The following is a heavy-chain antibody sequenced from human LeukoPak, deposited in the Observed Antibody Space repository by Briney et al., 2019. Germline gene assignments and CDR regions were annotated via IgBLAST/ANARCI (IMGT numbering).Heavy chain of an antibody. J-gene: IGHJ1*01. CDR1: GYTFTNYD. D-gene: IGHD6-13*01. CDR2: MNPNSGNT. V-gene: IGHV1-8*01. CDR3: VKNGQQLRYFQH. Sequence: ASVKVSCKASGYTFTNYDINWVRQATGQELEWMGWMNPNSGNTGYAQKFQGRVNMTRNISISTAYMQLSGLRSEDTAVYYCVKNGQQLRYFQHWGQGTLVTVSS.